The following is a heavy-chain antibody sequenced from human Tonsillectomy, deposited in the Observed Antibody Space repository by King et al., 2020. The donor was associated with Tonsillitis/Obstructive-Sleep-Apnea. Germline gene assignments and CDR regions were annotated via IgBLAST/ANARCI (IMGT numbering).Heavy chain of an antibody. J-gene: IGHJ4*02. D-gene: IGHD2-2*02. CDR2: ISRWSSYT. CDR3: ATHYTNTSPFDY. CDR1: GFTFSDYY. Sequence: VQLVESGGGLVKPGGSLRLSCAASGFTFSDYYMSWIRQAPGKGLEWVSYISRWSSYTNYADSVKGRFTISRDNAKNSLYLQMNSLRAEDTAVYYCATHYTNTSPFDYWGRGTLVTVSS. V-gene: IGHV3-11*05.